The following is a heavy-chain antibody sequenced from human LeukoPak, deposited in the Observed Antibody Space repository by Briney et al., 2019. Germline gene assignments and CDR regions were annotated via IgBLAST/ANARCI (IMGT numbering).Heavy chain of an antibody. J-gene: IGHJ3*01. CDR2: ISYDGSNK. CDR1: GFTVRSYG. CDR3: ANPDVYYVSSGYDAFDG. V-gene: IGHV3-30*18. Sequence: GGTLCLTCAASGFTVRSYGMHWVRQAPGKGLEWVAFISYDGSNKYYADSVKGRFTISRDNSKNTLHLQMNTPRAEDTAVYYCANPDVYYVSSGYDAFDGSRQGRMVTVSS. D-gene: IGHD3-22*01.